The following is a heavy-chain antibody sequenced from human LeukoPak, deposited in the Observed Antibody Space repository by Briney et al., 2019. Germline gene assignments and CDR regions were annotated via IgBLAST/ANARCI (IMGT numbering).Heavy chain of an antibody. J-gene: IGHJ4*02. D-gene: IGHD3-9*01. Sequence: SQTLSLTRTVSGGSISSGDYYWSWIRQPPGKGLEWIGYIYYSGSTYYNPSLKSRVTISVDTSKNQFSLKLSSVTAADTAVYYCARGDFDQPYFDYWGQGTLVTVSS. CDR2: IYYSGST. CDR3: ARGDFDQPYFDY. CDR1: GGSISSGDYY. V-gene: IGHV4-30-4*08.